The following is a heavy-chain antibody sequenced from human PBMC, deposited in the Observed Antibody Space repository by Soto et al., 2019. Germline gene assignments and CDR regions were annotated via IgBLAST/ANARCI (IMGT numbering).Heavy chain of an antibody. Sequence: SLRLSCAASGFIFSSFGMHWVRQAPGKGLEWVAHIWYDGSNTYYADSVKGRFTISRDNSRNTLYLQMNSLRAEDTAVYHCVRDLLGSGGHFDYWGQGTTVTVSA. J-gene: IGHJ4*02. CDR3: VRDLLGSGGHFDY. CDR1: GFIFSSFG. D-gene: IGHD7-27*01. CDR2: IWYDGSNT. V-gene: IGHV3-33*01.